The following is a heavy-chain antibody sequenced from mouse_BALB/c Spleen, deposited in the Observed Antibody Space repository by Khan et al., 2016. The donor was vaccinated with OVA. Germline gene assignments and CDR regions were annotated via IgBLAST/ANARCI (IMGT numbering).Heavy chain of an antibody. Sequence: EVELVESGGDLVKPGGSLKLSCAVSGFTFSTYGMSWVRQTPDMRLEWVATISTGGHYTYYPDSVKGRFTISRDNAMNTLYLQMSILKSEDTAIYYCTRLAYYYNSKGFAYWGQGTLVAVSA. J-gene: IGHJ3*01. V-gene: IGHV5-6*01. D-gene: IGHD1-1*01. CDR2: ISTGGHYT. CDR1: GFTFSTYG. CDR3: TRLAYYYNSKGFAY.